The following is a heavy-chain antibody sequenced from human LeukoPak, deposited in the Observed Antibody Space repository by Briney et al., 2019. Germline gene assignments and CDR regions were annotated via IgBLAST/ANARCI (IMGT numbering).Heavy chain of an antibody. CDR2: IYHSGST. CDR1: GGSISSSNW. D-gene: IGHD1-26*01. V-gene: IGHV4-4*02. CDR3: ASSVRGGFSGDY. J-gene: IGHJ4*02. Sequence: SETLSLTCAVSGGSISSSNWWSWVRQPPGKGLEWIGEIYHSGSTNYNPSLKSRVTISVDKSKNQFSLKLSSVTAADTAVYSCASSVRGGFSGDYWGQGTLVTVSS.